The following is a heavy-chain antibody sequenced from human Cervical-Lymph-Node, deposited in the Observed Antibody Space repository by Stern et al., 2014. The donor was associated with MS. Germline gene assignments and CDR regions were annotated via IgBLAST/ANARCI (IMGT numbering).Heavy chain of an antibody. Sequence: VQLVESGGGVVQPGRSLRLSCAASGFTLSNYGMHWVRQAPGQGLQWVAVMSSDGSNNNYADSVKGRFNISRGHSNHTIYSQMDSLRAEDTAVYYCAKDPQVIFGVVLGTFHIWGQGTRVTVSS. V-gene: IGHV3-30*18. CDR2: MSSDGSNN. J-gene: IGHJ3*02. CDR3: AKDPQVIFGVVLGTFHI. D-gene: IGHD3-3*01. CDR1: GFTLSNYG.